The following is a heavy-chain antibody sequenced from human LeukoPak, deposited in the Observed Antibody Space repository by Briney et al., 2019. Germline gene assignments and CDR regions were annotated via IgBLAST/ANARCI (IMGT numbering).Heavy chain of an antibody. CDR2: IRYDGSNK. J-gene: IGHJ3*02. CDR3: AKDPASWGVVFDI. Sequence: PGGSLRLSCAASGFTFSSYGMHWVRQAPGKGLEWVAFIRYDGSNKYYADSVKGRFTISRDNSKNTLYLQMNSLRAEDTAVYYCAKDPASWGVVFDIWGQGTMVTVSS. CDR1: GFTFSSYG. V-gene: IGHV3-30*02. D-gene: IGHD7-27*01.